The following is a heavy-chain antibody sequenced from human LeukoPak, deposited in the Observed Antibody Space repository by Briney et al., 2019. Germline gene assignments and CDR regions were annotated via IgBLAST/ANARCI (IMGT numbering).Heavy chain of an antibody. V-gene: IGHV3-30-3*01. J-gene: IGHJ6*02. CDR1: GFTFSSYA. Sequence: PGGSLRLSCAASGFTFSSYAMHWVRQAPGKGLEWVAVISYDGSNKYYADSVKGRFTISRDNSKNTLYLQMNSLRAEDTAVYYCARSYCSGGSCWGYYYGMDDWGQGTTVTVSS. CDR3: ARSYCSGGSCWGYYYGMDD. CDR2: ISYDGSNK. D-gene: IGHD2-15*01.